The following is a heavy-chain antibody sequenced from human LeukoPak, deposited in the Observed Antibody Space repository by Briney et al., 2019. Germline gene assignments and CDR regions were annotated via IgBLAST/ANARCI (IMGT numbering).Heavy chain of an antibody. V-gene: IGHV3-21*01. D-gene: IGHD3-22*01. CDR1: GFTFSSYS. CDR3: ARDRTATYYYDSSGYQFDY. CDR2: ISSSSSYI. Sequence: GGSLRLSCAASGFTFSSYSVNWVRQAPGKGLEWVSSISSSSSYIYYADSVKGRFTISRDNAKNSLYLQMNSLRAEDTAVYYCARDRTATYYYDSSGYQFDYWGQGTLVTVSS. J-gene: IGHJ4*02.